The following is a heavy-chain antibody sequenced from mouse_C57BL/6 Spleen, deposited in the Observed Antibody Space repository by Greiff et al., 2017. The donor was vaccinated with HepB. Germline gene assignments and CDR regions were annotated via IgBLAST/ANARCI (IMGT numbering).Heavy chain of an antibody. CDR1: GYTFTSYW. Sequence: VQLQQPGAELVKPGASVKLSCKASGYTFTSYWMHWVKQRPGQDLEWIGMIHPNSGSTNYNEKFKSKATLTVDKSSSTAYMQLSSLTSEDSAVYYCARDYYGSSFWYFDVWGTGTTVTVSS. CDR3: ARDYYGSSFWYFDV. V-gene: IGHV1-64*01. CDR2: IHPNSGST. D-gene: IGHD1-1*01. J-gene: IGHJ1*03.